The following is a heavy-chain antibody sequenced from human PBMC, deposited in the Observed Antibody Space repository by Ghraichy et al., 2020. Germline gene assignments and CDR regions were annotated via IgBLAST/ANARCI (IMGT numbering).Heavy chain of an antibody. V-gene: IGHV3-7*03. Sequence: GESLNISCAASGFTFSSHWMSWVRQAPGKGLEWVANIKQDGSEKFYVDSVKGRFAISRDNAKNLMFLQMNSVRAEDTAMYYCARAEGGYGDYEFVYFYYMDVWGKGTTVTVSS. CDR2: IKQDGSEK. CDR3: ARAEGGYGDYEFVYFYYMDV. CDR1: GFTFSSHW. J-gene: IGHJ6*03. D-gene: IGHD4-17*01.